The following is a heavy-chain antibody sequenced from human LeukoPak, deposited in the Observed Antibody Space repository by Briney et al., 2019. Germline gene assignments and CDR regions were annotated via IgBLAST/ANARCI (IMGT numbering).Heavy chain of an antibody. J-gene: IGHJ4*02. Sequence: ASVKVPCKASGYTFTGYYMHWVRQAPGQGLEWMGWINPNSGGTNYAQKFQGRVTMTRDTSISTAYMELSRLRSDDTAVYYCARVGYSSSWYDPYYFDYWGQGTLVTVSS. CDR1: GYTFTGYY. V-gene: IGHV1-2*02. D-gene: IGHD6-13*01. CDR3: ARVGYSSSWYDPYYFDY. CDR2: INPNSGGT.